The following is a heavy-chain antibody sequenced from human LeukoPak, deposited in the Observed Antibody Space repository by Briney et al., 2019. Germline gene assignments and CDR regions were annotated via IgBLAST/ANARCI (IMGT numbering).Heavy chain of an antibody. CDR1: GGSISSYY. CDR2: IYTSGST. D-gene: IGHD3-3*01. CDR3: ARHQAYYDFWSGRYYYYYMDV. J-gene: IGHJ6*03. V-gene: IGHV4-4*09. Sequence: SETLSLTCTVSGGSISSYYWSWIRQPPGKGLEWIGYIYTSGSTNYNPSLKSRVTISVDTSKNQFSLKLSSVTAADTAVYCCARHQAYYDFWSGRYYYYYMDVWGKGTTVTVSS.